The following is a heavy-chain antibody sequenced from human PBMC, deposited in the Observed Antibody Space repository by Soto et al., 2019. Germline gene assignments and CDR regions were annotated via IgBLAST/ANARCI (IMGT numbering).Heavy chain of an antibody. CDR2: IIPIFGTA. CDR1: GGTFSSYA. J-gene: IGHJ6*02. V-gene: IGHV1-69*13. D-gene: IGHD3-3*01. Sequence: ASVKVSCKASGGTFSSYAISWVRQAPGQGLEWMGGIIPIFGTANYAQKFQGRVTSTADESTSTAYMELSSLRSEDTAVYYCARGYYDFWSGYYSGTGYYYYYGMDVWGQGTTVTVSS. CDR3: ARGYYDFWSGYYSGTGYYYYYGMDV.